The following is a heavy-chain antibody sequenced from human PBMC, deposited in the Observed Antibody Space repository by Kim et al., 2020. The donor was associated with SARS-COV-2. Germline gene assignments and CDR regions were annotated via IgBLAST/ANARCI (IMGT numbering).Heavy chain of an antibody. CDR1: GFTVSSNY. J-gene: IGHJ4*02. Sequence: GGSLRLSCAASGFTVSSNYMSWVRQAPGKGLEWVSVIYSGGSTYYADSVKGRFTISRDNSKNTLYLQMNSLRAEDTAVYYCARALWWTMVRGVLDYWGQGTLVTVSS. D-gene: IGHD3-10*01. CDR3: ARALWWTMVRGVLDY. V-gene: IGHV3-53*01. CDR2: IYSGGST.